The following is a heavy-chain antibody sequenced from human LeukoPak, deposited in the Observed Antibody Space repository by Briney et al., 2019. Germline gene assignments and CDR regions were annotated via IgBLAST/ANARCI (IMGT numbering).Heavy chain of an antibody. CDR1: GGTFSSYS. Sequence: GASVKVSCKASGGTFSSYSINWVRQAPGQGLEWMGGIIPIFGTVNYAQKFQGRVTITADESTSTAYMELSSLRSEDTAVYYCASLPPKGAEDSFDYWGQGTLVTVSS. D-gene: IGHD1-26*01. J-gene: IGHJ4*02. V-gene: IGHV1-69*13. CDR3: ASLPPKGAEDSFDY. CDR2: IIPIFGTV.